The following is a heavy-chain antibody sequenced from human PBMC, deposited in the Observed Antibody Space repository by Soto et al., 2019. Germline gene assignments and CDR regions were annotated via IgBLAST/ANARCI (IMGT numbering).Heavy chain of an antibody. CDR3: ARFLGCSGGSCYSADY. CDR2: IYYSGST. D-gene: IGHD2-15*01. Sequence: QVQLQESGPGLVKPSQTLSLTCTVSGGSISSGGYYWSWIRQHPGKGLEWIGYIYYSGSTYYNPSLKSRVTISVDTSKNQFPLKLSSVTAADKAVYYCARFLGCSGGSCYSADYWGQGTLVTVSS. V-gene: IGHV4-31*03. J-gene: IGHJ4*02. CDR1: GGSISSGGYY.